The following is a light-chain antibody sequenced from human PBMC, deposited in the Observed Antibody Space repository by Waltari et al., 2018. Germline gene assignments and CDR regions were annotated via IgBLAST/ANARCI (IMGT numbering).Light chain of an antibody. J-gene: IGKJ1*01. V-gene: IGKV2-28*01. CDR1: QRLLHSNGNTE. Sequence: IVMTQSPLSLPVTPGEPASIPCRSGQRLLHSNGNTELDWYLQKPGQSPRLLISLAFNRASGVPDRFSGSGSGTDFTLQISRVEAEDVGVYYCMQSLQTPRTFGQGTKLEIK. CDR2: LAF. CDR3: MQSLQTPRT.